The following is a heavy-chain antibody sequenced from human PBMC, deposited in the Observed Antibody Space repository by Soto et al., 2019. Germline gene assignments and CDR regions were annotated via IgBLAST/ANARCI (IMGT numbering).Heavy chain of an antibody. J-gene: IGHJ3*01. CDR2: IIPMFGIP. Sequence: QVQLVQSGAEVKKPGSSVKVSCKASGGTLHKHAITWVRRAPGQGLEWLGGIIPMFGIPNYPQKFQGRVTITADDSTNTSHMELHSLTSDDTAVYYCARGGTSGWLKGAYDVWGQGTMVAVSS. CDR3: ARGGTSGWLKGAYDV. D-gene: IGHD6-13*01. V-gene: IGHV1-69*01. CDR1: GGTLHKHA.